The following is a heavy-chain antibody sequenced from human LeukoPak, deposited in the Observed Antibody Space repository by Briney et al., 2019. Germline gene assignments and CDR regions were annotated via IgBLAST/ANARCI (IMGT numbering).Heavy chain of an antibody. D-gene: IGHD6-13*01. Sequence: SETLSLTCTVSGGSISSYYWSWIRQPPGKGLEWIGYIYYSGSTNYNPSLKSRVTISVDTSKNQFSLKLSSVTAADTAVYYCASLGGAATGQFYYYYYMDVWGKGTTVTVSS. J-gene: IGHJ6*03. CDR3: ASLGGAATGQFYYYYYMDV. CDR2: IYYSGST. V-gene: IGHV4-59*08. CDR1: GGSISSYY.